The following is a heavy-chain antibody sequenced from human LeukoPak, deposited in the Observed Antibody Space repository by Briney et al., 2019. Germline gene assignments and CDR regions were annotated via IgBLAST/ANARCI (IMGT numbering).Heavy chain of an antibody. Sequence: KPSETLSLTCAVYGGSFSGYYWSWIRQPPGKGLDWIGEINHSGSTNYNPSLKSRVTISVDTSKNQFSLKLSSVTAADTAVYYCARGRIRRGSRFDYWGQGTLVTVSS. CDR3: ARGRIRRGSRFDY. CDR1: GGSFSGYY. CDR2: INHSGST. J-gene: IGHJ4*02. V-gene: IGHV4-34*01. D-gene: IGHD2-15*01.